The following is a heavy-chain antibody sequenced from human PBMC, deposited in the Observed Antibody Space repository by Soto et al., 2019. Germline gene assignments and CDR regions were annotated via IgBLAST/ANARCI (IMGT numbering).Heavy chain of an antibody. V-gene: IGHV1-2*02. CDR3: ASAAVTGTAGLDF. CDR1: GYTFSGFY. D-gene: IGHD6-19*01. CDR2: INPNSGGT. Sequence: ASVKVSCKASGYTFSGFYMHWVRQAPGQGLEWMGWINPNSGGTKSAEKFQGRVTMTRDTSISTAYMELSRLTSDDTAVYYCASAAVTGTAGLDFWGQGTQVTVYS. J-gene: IGHJ4*02.